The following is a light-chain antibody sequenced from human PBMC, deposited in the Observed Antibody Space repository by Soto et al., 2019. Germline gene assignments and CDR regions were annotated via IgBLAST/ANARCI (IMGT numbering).Light chain of an antibody. CDR2: DAS. Sequence: DIQMTQSPSTLSASVGDRVTITCRASQSISSWLAWYQQKPGKAPKLLIYDASSLESGVPSRFSGSGSGTEFALTINSLHPDDFDAYYCQQKKNYAPVMFGQSTRQEIK. J-gene: IGKJ5*01. CDR3: QQKKNYAPVM. V-gene: IGKV1-5*01. CDR1: QSISSW.